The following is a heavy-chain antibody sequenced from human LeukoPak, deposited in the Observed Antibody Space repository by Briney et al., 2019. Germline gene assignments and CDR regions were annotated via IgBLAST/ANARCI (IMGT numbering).Heavy chain of an antibody. V-gene: IGHV3-30*02. CDR2: IRYDGSNK. J-gene: IGHJ4*02. CDR1: RFTFSSYG. D-gene: IGHD3-22*01. CDR3: AKDQREDYYDSSGFLDY. Sequence: PGGSLRLSCAASRFTFSSYGMHWVRQAPGKGLEWVAFIRYDGSNKYYADSVKGRFTISRDNSKNTLYLQMNSLRAEDTAVYYCAKDQREDYYDSSGFLDYWGQGTLVTVSS.